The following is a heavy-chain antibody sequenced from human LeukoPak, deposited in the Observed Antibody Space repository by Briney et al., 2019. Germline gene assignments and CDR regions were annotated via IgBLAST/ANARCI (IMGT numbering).Heavy chain of an antibody. D-gene: IGHD2-8*01. CDR2: IHPNNGGT. Sequence: ASVKVSCKTSGYTFTDHEIYWVRQAPGQGLEWMGWIHPNNGGTNYARNFQGRVTMARDTSISTAYMELSRMISDDTAIYYCARNALGLSYWGQGTLVTVSS. CDR3: ARNALGLSY. CDR1: GYTFTDHE. V-gene: IGHV1-2*02. J-gene: IGHJ4*02.